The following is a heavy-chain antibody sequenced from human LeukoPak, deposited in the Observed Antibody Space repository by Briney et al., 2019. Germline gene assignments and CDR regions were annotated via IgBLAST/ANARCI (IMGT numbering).Heavy chain of an antibody. Sequence: GASVKVSCKASGYTFTSYDINWVRQATGQGLEWMGWMNPNSGNTGYAQKFQGRVTMTRNTSISTAYMELSSLRSEDTAVYYCARVGSAELLDAFDIWGQGTMVTVSS. CDR2: MNPNSGNT. CDR1: GYTFTSYD. V-gene: IGHV1-8*01. CDR3: ARVGSAELLDAFDI. D-gene: IGHD2-15*01. J-gene: IGHJ3*02.